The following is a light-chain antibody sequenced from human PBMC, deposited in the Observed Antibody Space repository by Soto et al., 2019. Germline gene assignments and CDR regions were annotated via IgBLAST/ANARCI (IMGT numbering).Light chain of an antibody. CDR3: SSYAGSNNVV. Sequence: QSVLTQPPSASGSPEQSVTISCTGTSSDVAGYNYVSWYQQHPGKAPKLMIYEVNRRPSGVPDRFSGSKSGNTASLTVSGLQAEDEADYYCSSYAGSNNVVFGGGTKLTVL. V-gene: IGLV2-8*01. CDR1: SSDVAGYNY. J-gene: IGLJ2*01. CDR2: EVN.